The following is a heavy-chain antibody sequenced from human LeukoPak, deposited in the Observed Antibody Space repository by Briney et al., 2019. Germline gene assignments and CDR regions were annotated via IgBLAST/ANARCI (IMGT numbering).Heavy chain of an antibody. V-gene: IGHV3-21*01. CDR3: ARTMTREYYDILTGYSINWFDP. D-gene: IGHD3-9*01. J-gene: IGHJ5*02. Sequence: GGPLRLSCAASGFTFSRSAMNWVRQAPGKGLEWVSSISSSSSYIYYADSVKGRFTISRDNAKNSLYLQMNSLRAEDTAVYYCARTMTREYYDILTGYSINWFDPWGQGTLVAVSS. CDR2: ISSSSSYI. CDR1: GFTFSRSA.